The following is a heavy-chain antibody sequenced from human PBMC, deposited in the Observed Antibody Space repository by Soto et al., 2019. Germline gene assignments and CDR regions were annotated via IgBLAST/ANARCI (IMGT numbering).Heavy chain of an antibody. Sequence: QVQLVQSGAEVKKPGSSVKVSCKASGGTFSSYAISWVRQAPGQGLEWMGGIIPIFGTANYAQKFQGRVTITADESTSTAYMELSSLRSEDTAVYYCARVGYYDGSGYQEHANYYYYGMDVWGQGTTVTVSS. CDR1: GGTFSSYA. CDR3: ARVGYYDGSGYQEHANYYYYGMDV. CDR2: IIPIFGTA. D-gene: IGHD3-22*01. J-gene: IGHJ6*02. V-gene: IGHV1-69*12.